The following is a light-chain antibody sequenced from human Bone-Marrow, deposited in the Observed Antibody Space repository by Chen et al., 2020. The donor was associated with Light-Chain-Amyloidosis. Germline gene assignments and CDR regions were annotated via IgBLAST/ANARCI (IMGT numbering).Light chain of an antibody. Sequence: SYVLTQPPSVSVAPRQTATMTCGGDNIGRKSVNWYQQKPGQAPALVVYADSARPSGIPERFSGSHSGHTATLTVGRVEAGDEADYYWQVWDATNNLVVFGGGTKLTVL. V-gene: IGLV3-21*02. CDR2: ADS. CDR3: QVWDATNNLVV. J-gene: IGLJ2*01. CDR1: NIGRKS.